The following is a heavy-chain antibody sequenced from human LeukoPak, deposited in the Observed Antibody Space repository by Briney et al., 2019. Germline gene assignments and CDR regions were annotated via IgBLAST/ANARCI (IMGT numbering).Heavy chain of an antibody. J-gene: IGHJ5*02. CDR3: ARDSQRSTYYYDSSGYLTNWFDP. D-gene: IGHD3-22*01. CDR2: ISAYNGNT. CDR1: GYTFTSYG. Sequence: ASVKVSCKASGYTFTSYGISWVRQAPGQGLEWMGWISAYNGNTNYAQKLQGRVTMTTDTSTSTAYMELRSLRSDDTAVYYCARDSQRSTYYYDSSGYLTNWFDPWGQGTLVTVSS. V-gene: IGHV1-18*01.